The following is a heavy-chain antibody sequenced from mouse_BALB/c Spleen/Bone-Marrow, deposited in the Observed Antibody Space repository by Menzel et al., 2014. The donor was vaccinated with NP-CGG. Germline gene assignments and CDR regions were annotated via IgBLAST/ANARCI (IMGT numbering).Heavy chain of an antibody. CDR2: IYPGDDDT. Sequence: VKVVESGAELVRPGSSVKISCKASGYAFSIYWMNWVKQRPGQGLERIGQIYPGDDDTDYNGKFKGKATLTADRSSSTAYMQLNSLTSEDSAVYFCARGGISIDYWGQGTTLTVSS. CDR1: GYAFSIYW. CDR3: ARGGISIDY. J-gene: IGHJ2*01. V-gene: IGHV1-80*01.